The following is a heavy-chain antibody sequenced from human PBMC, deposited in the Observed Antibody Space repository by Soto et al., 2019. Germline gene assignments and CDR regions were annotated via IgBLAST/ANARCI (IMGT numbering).Heavy chain of an antibody. Sequence: QVQLVESGGGLVKPGGSLRLSCAASGFTFSDYYMSWIRQAPGKGLEWVSYISSSGDIMYYADSVKGRFTISRDNAKNSVYLQMNSLRAEDTAVYYCARDLGYYDSSGYFDNWGQGTLGTVSS. V-gene: IGHV3-11*01. CDR2: ISSSGDIM. CDR1: GFTFSDYY. CDR3: ARDLGYYDSSGYFDN. J-gene: IGHJ4*02. D-gene: IGHD3-22*01.